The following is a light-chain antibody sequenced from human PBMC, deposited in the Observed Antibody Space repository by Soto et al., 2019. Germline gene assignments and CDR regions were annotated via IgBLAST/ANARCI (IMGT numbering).Light chain of an antibody. Sequence: SYELTQPPSVSVAPGKTARITCGGNNIGSKSVHWYQQKPGHAPVVVINYDSDRPSGIPERFSGSNSGNTATLTISRVEAGDEADYYCQVWDSSSDHWVFGGGTKVTVL. CDR1: NIGSKS. J-gene: IGLJ3*02. CDR3: QVWDSSSDHWV. CDR2: YDS. V-gene: IGLV3-21*04.